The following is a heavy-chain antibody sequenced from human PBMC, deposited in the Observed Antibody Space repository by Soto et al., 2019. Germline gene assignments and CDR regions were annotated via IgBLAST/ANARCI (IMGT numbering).Heavy chain of an antibody. CDR1: GYTFTSYG. Sequence: QVHLVQSGAEVKKPGASVKVSCKASGYTFTSYGFAWVRQAPGQGLEWMGWINPYNGNTNYVQKLQGRVTMTTDTPTSTVHMELRSLKSDDPAVYYCARSKHGDWFDPWGQGTLVTVSS. D-gene: IGHD3-16*01. CDR2: INPYNGNT. CDR3: ARSKHGDWFDP. J-gene: IGHJ5*02. V-gene: IGHV1-18*01.